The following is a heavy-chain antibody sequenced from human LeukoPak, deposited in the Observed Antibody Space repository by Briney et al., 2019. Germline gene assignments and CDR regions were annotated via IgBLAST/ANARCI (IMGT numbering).Heavy chain of an antibody. J-gene: IGHJ4*02. V-gene: IGHV4-34*01. D-gene: IGHD2-21*02. CDR2: INHSGST. CDR3: ARGRGFCGDCYFRFDY. CDR1: GGSISSGGYS. Sequence: PSETLSLTCAVSGGSISSGGYSWSWIRQPPGKGLEWIGEINHSGSTNYNPSLKSRVTISVDTSKNQFSLKLSSVTAADTAVYYCARGRGFCGDCYFRFDYWGQGTLVTVSS.